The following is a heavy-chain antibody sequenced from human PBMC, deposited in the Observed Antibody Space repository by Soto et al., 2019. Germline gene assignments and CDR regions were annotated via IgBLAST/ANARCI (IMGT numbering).Heavy chain of an antibody. CDR3: AHSHALGGFDY. CDR2: IYWDDDK. CDR1: GFSLSTKAVN. V-gene: IGHV2-5*02. J-gene: IGHJ4*02. D-gene: IGHD3-16*01. Sequence: QITLKESGPPLVKPTQTLTLTCTFSGFSLSTKAVNVGWIRQPPGKALEWLALIYWDDDKRYSPSLKNRLTITKHTSKNQVVLTMTNMDPVDTATYYCAHSHALGGFDYWGQGTLVTVSS.